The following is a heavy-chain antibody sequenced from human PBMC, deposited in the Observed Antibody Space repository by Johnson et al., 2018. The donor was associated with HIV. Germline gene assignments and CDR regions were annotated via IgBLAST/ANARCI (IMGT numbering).Heavy chain of an antibody. V-gene: IGHV3-30*18. Sequence: QVQLVESGGGLIQPGGSLRLSCAASGFTVSINYMSWVRQAPGKGLEWVAVISYDGGNKYYADSVKGRFTISRDNSKNTLYLQMNSLRAEDTAVYYCAKDEALGWELDPDAFDIWGQGTMVTVSS. CDR1: GFTVSINY. CDR3: AKDEALGWELDPDAFDI. D-gene: IGHD1-26*01. CDR2: ISYDGGNK. J-gene: IGHJ3*02.